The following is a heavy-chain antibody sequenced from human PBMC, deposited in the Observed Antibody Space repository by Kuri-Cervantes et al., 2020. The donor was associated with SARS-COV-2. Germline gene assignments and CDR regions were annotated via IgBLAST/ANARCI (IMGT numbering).Heavy chain of an antibody. D-gene: IGHD2-2*02. CDR1: GFSLSRYT. V-gene: IGHV3-23*01. CDR2: ISGRGGST. Sequence: GESLKISCAASGFSLSRYTMSWVRQAPGKGLEWVSAISGRGGSTYHADSVKGRFTISRDISKNTLYLQMNSLRSEDTAVYYRLRPELGYCSSTSCYRPVTETGGYYYYYMDVWGKGTTVTVSS. J-gene: IGHJ6*03. CDR3: LRPELGYCSSTSCYRPVTETGGYYYYYMDV.